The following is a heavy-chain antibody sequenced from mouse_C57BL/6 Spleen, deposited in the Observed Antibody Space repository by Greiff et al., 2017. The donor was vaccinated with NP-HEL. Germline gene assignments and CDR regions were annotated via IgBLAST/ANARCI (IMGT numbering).Heavy chain of an antibody. CDR1: GFTFSDYG. CDR2: ISSGSSTI. D-gene: IGHD1-1*01. CDR3: ARNGGSSYYYAMDY. Sequence: EVKLMESGGGLVKPGGSLKLSCAASGFTFSDYGMHWVRQAPEKGLEWVAYISSGSSTIYYADTVKGRFTISRDNAKNTLFLQMTSLRSEDTAMYYCARNGGSSYYYAMDYWGQGTSVTGSS. V-gene: IGHV5-17*01. J-gene: IGHJ4*01.